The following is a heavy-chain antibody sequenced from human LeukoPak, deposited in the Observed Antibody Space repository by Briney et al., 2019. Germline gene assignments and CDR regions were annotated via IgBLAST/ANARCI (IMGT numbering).Heavy chain of an antibody. J-gene: IGHJ4*02. D-gene: IGHD3-3*01. CDR3: ARRGRIFGVVIIGYFDY. Sequence: GGSLRLSCAASGFTFSSYWMSWVRQAPGKGLEWVANIEQEGSEKNYVDSVKGRFTISRDNAKNSLYLQMNSLRAEDTAVYYCARRGRIFGVVIIGYFDYWGQGTLVTVSS. CDR2: IEQEGSEK. CDR1: GFTFSSYW. V-gene: IGHV3-7*05.